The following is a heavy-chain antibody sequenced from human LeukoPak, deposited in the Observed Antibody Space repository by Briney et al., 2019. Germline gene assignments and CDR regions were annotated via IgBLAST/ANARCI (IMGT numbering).Heavy chain of an antibody. V-gene: IGHV1-2*02. CDR3: ARSFIYYDILTGYYDAFDI. CDR1: GYTFTGYY. CDR2: INPNSGDT. J-gene: IGHJ3*02. Sequence: ASVKVSCKASGYTFTGYYMHWVRQAPGQGLEWMGWINPNSGDTNYAQKFQGRVTMTRDTSISTAYMELSRLRSDDTAVYYCARSFIYYDILTGYYDAFDIWGQGTVVTVSS. D-gene: IGHD3-9*01.